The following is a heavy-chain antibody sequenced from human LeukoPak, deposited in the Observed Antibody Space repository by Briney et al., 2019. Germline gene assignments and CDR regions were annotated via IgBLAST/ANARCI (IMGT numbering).Heavy chain of an antibody. Sequence: GGSLRLSCAASGFTFSNYEMHWVRQAPGKGLEWVAFIRYDGSNKYYADSVKGRFTISRDNSKNTLYLQMNSLRPEDSAVHYCAKDGRGSGYFPDYWGQGTLVTVSS. CDR2: IRYDGSNK. V-gene: IGHV3-30*02. D-gene: IGHD3-22*01. CDR3: AKDGRGSGYFPDY. CDR1: GFTFSNYE. J-gene: IGHJ4*02.